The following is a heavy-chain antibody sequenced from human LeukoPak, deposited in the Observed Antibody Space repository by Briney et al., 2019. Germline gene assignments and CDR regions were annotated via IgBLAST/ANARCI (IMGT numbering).Heavy chain of an antibody. D-gene: IGHD3-9*01. Sequence: GASVKVSCKASGYTFTSYDINWVRQATGQGLEWMGWMNPNSGNTGYAQKFQGRVTMTRNTSISTAYMELSSLRSEDTAVYYCARDLEGSYDILTGIPGYWGQGTLVTVSS. CDR3: ARDLEGSYDILTGIPGY. V-gene: IGHV1-8*01. CDR2: MNPNSGNT. CDR1: GYTFTSYD. J-gene: IGHJ4*02.